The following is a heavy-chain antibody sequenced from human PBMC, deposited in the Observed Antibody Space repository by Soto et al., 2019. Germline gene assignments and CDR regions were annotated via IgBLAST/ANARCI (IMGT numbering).Heavy chain of an antibody. J-gene: IGHJ6*02. CDR2: IIPIFGTA. CDR1: GGTFSSYT. CDR3: ARGLAAELKYGMDV. D-gene: IGHD6-13*01. V-gene: IGHV1-69*13. Sequence: SVKVSCKASGGTFSSYTISWVRQAPGQGLEWMGGIIPIFGTANYAQKFQGRVTITADESTSTAYMELSSLRSEDTAVYYCARGLAAELKYGMDVWGQGTTVTVSS.